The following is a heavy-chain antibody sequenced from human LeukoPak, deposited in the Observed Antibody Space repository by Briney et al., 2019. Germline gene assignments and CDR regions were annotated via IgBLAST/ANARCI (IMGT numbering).Heavy chain of an antibody. CDR1: GGSFSGYY. CDR3: ARDGYSYGFKAFDI. D-gene: IGHD5-18*01. CDR2: INHSGST. J-gene: IGHJ3*02. V-gene: IGHV4-34*01. Sequence: SETLSLTCAVYGGSFSGYYWSWIRQPPGKGLEWIGEINHSGSTNYNPSLKSRVTISVDTSKNQFSLRLSSVTAADTAVYYCARDGYSYGFKAFDIWGQGTKVTVSS.